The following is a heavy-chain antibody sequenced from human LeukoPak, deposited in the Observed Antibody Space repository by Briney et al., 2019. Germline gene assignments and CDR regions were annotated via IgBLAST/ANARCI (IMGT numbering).Heavy chain of an antibody. CDR1: GYTFTGYY. CDR2: INPNSGGT. D-gene: IGHD3-10*01. J-gene: IGHJ5*02. V-gene: IGHV1-2*02. Sequence: AASVKVSCKASGYTFTGYYMHWVRQAPGQGLEWIGWINPNSGGTNYAQKFQGRVTMTRDSSISTAYMELSRLRSDDTAVYYCARDTYYYGSGSPNENWFDPWGQGTLVTVSS. CDR3: ARDTYYYGSGSPNENWFDP.